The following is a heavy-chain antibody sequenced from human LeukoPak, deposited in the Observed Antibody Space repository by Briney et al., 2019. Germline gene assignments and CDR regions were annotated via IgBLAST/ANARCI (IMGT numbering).Heavy chain of an antibody. CDR2: ISWNSGSI. CDR1: GFTFDGYA. CDR3: ARETPRRGETRDGYR. V-gene: IGHV3-9*01. D-gene: IGHD5-24*01. Sequence: PGGSLRLSCAASGFTFDGYAMHWVRQAPGKGLEWVSGISWNSGSIGYADSVKGRFTISRDDAKNSLYLQMNSLRAEDTAVYYCARETPRRGETRDGYRWGQGTLVTVSS. J-gene: IGHJ4*02.